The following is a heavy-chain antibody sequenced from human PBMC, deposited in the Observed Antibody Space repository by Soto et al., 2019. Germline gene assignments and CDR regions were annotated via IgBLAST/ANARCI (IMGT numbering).Heavy chain of an antibody. Sequence: QVQLVQSGAEVKTPGSSVKVSCKASGVTFSSETISWVRQAPGQGLEWVGGIIPLFGTANYAQKFQVRVTITADESTSTLYIELSSLRSDDTAVYYCATELGDNPASPFDSWGQGTLVTVSS. CDR1: GVTFSSET. D-gene: IGHD2-21*01. J-gene: IGHJ4*02. V-gene: IGHV1-69*01. CDR3: ATELGDNPASPFDS. CDR2: IIPLFGTA.